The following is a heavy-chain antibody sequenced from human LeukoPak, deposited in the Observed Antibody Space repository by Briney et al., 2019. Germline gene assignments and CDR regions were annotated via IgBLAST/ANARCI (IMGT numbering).Heavy chain of an antibody. J-gene: IGHJ6*02. D-gene: IGHD6-13*01. Sequence: PSQTLSLTCTVSGGSISSGGYYWSWIRQHPGKGLEWIGYIYYSGSTYYNPSLKSRDTISVDTSKNQFSLKLSSVTAADTAVSYCARDRIAAAGVPNYYYYYGMDVWGQGTTVTVSS. CDR1: GGSISSGGYY. V-gene: IGHV4-31*03. CDR2: IYYSGST. CDR3: ARDRIAAAGVPNYYYYYGMDV.